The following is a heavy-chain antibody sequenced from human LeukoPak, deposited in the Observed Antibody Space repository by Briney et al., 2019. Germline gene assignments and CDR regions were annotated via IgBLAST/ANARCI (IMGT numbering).Heavy chain of an antibody. J-gene: IGHJ5*02. CDR1: GDSVSSNSAA. CDR2: TYYRSKWYN. D-gene: IGHD6-13*01. CDR3: AREVRRAAAGRYLNWFDP. V-gene: IGHV6-1*01. Sequence: SQTLSLTCAISGDSVSSNSAAWNWIRQSPSRGLEWLGRTYYRSKWYNDYAVSVKSRITINPDTSKNQFSLQLNSVTPEDTAVYYCAREVRRAAAGRYLNWFDPWGQGTLVTVSS.